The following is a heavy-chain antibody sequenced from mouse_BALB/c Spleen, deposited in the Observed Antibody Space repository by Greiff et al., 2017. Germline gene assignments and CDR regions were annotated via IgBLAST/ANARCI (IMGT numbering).Heavy chain of an antibody. J-gene: IGHJ3*01. CDR2: IYPSDSYT. Sequence: QVQLQQPGAELVRPGASVKLSCKASGYTFTSYWINWVKQRPGQGLEWIGNIYPSDSYTNYNQKFKDKATLTVDKSSSTAYMQLSSPTSEDSAVYYCTRLDGNYGFAYWGQGTLVTVSA. V-gene: IGHV1-69*02. CDR1: GYTFTSYW. D-gene: IGHD2-1*01. CDR3: TRLDGNYGFAY.